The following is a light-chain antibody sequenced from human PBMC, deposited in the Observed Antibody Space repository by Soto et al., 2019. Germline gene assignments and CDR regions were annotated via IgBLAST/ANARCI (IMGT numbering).Light chain of an antibody. CDR2: LEGSGSY. V-gene: IGLV4-60*03. Sequence: QPVLTQSSSASASLGSSVKLTCTLSSGHSSYIIAWHQQQPGKAPRYLMKLEGSGSYNKGSGVPDRFSGSSSGADRYLTISNLQSEDEADYYCETWDSNTLYWVFDGGTKLTVL. CDR1: SGHSSYI. J-gene: IGLJ3*02. CDR3: ETWDSNTLYWV.